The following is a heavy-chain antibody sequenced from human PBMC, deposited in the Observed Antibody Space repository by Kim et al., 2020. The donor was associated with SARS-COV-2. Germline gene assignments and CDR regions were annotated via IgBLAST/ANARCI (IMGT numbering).Heavy chain of an antibody. D-gene: IGHD5-12*01. Sequence: GGSLRLSCAASGFTFSSYGMHWVRQAPGKGLEWVAVISYDGSNKYYADSVKGRFTISRDNSKNTLYLQMNSLRAEDTAVYYCAKWWDGGYNSHYFDYWGQGTLVNVSS. CDR3: AKWWDGGYNSHYFDY. J-gene: IGHJ4*02. CDR2: ISYDGSNK. V-gene: IGHV3-30*18. CDR1: GFTFSSYG.